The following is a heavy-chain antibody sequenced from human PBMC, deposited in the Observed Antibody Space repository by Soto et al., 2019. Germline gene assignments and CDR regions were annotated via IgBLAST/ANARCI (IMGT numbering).Heavy chain of an antibody. CDR2: IYYSGST. CDR3: ARDIVVVVAANADPFNWFDP. V-gene: IGHV4-31*03. CDR1: GGSISSGGYY. Sequence: TLSLTCTVSGGSISSGGYYWSWIRQHPGKGLEWIGYIYYSGSTYYNPSLKSRVTISVDTSKNQFSLKLSSVTAADTAVYYCARDIVVVVAANADPFNWFDPWGQGTLVTVSS. J-gene: IGHJ5*02. D-gene: IGHD2-15*01.